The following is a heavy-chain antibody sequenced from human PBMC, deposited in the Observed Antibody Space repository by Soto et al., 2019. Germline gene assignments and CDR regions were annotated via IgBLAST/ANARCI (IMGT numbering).Heavy chain of an antibody. CDR1: GFSLNTSGVG. CDR3: AHRVLRTVFGLVTTTAIYFDF. Sequence: QITLKESGPTVVKPTETLTLTCTFSGFSLNTSGVGVGWVRQSPGKAPEWLALSYWDDDKRYSTSLKSRLTITKDTAKNQVVLTMANVDPADTATYYCAHRVLRTVFGLVTTTAIYFDFWGQGTPVVVSS. V-gene: IGHV2-5*02. D-gene: IGHD3-3*01. CDR2: SYWDDDK. J-gene: IGHJ4*02.